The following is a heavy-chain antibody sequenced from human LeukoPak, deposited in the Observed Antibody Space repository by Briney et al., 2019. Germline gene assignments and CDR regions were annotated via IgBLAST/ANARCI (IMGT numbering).Heavy chain of an antibody. D-gene: IGHD5-12*01. Sequence: ASVKVSCKASGYTFTSYGISWVRQAPGQGLEWMGWISAYNGNTNYAQKLQGRVTMTTDTSTSTAYMELRSLRSDDTAVYYCARAVDIVATGGFWFDPWGQGTLATVSS. V-gene: IGHV1-18*01. CDR1: GYTFTSYG. CDR3: ARAVDIVATGGFWFDP. J-gene: IGHJ5*02. CDR2: ISAYNGNT.